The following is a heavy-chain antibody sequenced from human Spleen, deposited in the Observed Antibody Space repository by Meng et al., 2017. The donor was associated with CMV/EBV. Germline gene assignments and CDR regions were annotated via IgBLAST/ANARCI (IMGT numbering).Heavy chain of an antibody. CDR1: GYRFSGYE. D-gene: IGHD6-6*01. Sequence: GESLKISCVGSGYRFSGYEMNWVRQAPGKGLEWLSYISHSGTTTYDADSVKGRFIISRDNGKNSLYLQMNSLRAEDTAVYYCARSGSSSSGLPLYWGQGTLVTVSS. CDR2: ISHSGTTT. J-gene: IGHJ4*02. CDR3: ARSGSSSSGLPLY. V-gene: IGHV3-48*03.